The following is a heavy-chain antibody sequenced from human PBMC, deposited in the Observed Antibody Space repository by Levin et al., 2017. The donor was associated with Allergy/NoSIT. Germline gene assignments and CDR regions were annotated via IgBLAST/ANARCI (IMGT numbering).Heavy chain of an antibody. D-gene: IGHD2-2*01. CDR1: GFTFSDYY. CDR2: ISSSGSTI. J-gene: IGHJ5*02. V-gene: IGHV3-11*01. CDR3: AGLGIVVPADKYNWFDP. Sequence: PGGSLRLSCAASGFTFSDYYMSWIRQAPGKGLEWVSYISSSGSTIYYADSVKGRFTISRDNAKNSLYLQMNSLRAEDTAVYYCAGLGIVVPADKYNWFDPWGQGTLVTVSS.